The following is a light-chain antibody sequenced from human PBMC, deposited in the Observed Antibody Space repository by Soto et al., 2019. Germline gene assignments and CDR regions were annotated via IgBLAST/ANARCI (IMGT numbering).Light chain of an antibody. V-gene: IGKV1-5*01. CDR2: DTS. CDR3: MQALQTPWT. CDR1: QSISVA. Sequence: DIQMTQTPSTLSASVGDRVAITCRASQSISVAVAWYQQKPGKAPKLLIFDTSSLESGVPSRFSGSGSGTEFTLTISSLQPDDFATYYCMQALQTPWTFGQGTKVDIK. J-gene: IGKJ1*01.